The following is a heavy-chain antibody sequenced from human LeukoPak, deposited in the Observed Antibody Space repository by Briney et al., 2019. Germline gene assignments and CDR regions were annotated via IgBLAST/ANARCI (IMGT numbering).Heavy chain of an antibody. CDR2: IYIGGST. CDR1: GFNVSDSY. Sequence: GGSLRPSCVASGFNVSDSYMTWVRQAPGKGLEWVSAIYIGGSTSYADSVKGRFTVSRDNSKNTLYLQMNSLRAEDTAVYYCARELVDYWGQGTLVTVSS. J-gene: IGHJ4*02. V-gene: IGHV3-53*01. D-gene: IGHD2-8*02. CDR3: ARELVDY.